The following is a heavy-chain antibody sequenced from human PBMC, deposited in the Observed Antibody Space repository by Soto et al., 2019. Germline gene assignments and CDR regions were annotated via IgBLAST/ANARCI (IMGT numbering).Heavy chain of an antibody. Sequence: QLQLQESGPGLVKPSETLSLTCTVSGGSISSSSYYWGWIRQPPGKGLEWIGSIYYSGSTYHNPSLKSRVSVAGDTSKNLFSLKLSSVTAADTAVYYCARPHGDYGDYSLDYWGQGTLVTVSS. J-gene: IGHJ4*02. D-gene: IGHD4-17*01. CDR1: GGSISSSSYY. V-gene: IGHV4-39*01. CDR3: ARPHGDYGDYSLDY. CDR2: IYYSGST.